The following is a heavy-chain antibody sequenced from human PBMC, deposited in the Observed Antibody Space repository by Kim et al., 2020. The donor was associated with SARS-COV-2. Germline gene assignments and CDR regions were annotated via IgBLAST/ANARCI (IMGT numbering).Heavy chain of an antibody. Sequence: SETLSLTCAVYGGSFSGYHWTWIRQPPGKGLEWIGEINHSGSTNYNPSLKSRLTISVDTSKNQFSLRLSSVTAADSALYYCARGRAGVVPSPILGIGLHYDYYAMDVWGRGTTVTVSS. J-gene: IGHJ6*02. CDR3: ARGRAGVVPSPILGIGLHYDYYAMDV. CDR1: GGSFSGYH. D-gene: IGHD2-2*02. V-gene: IGHV4-34*01. CDR2: INHSGST.